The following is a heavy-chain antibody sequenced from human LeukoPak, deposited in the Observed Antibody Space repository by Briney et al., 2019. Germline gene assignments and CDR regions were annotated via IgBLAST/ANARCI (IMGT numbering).Heavy chain of an antibody. Sequence: GGSLRLSCAASGFTFDDYAMHWVRQAPGKGLKWVSGISWNSGTIGYADSVKGRFTISRDNAKNSLYLQMNSLRAEDTALYYCAKATNQWLVQPFDYWGQGTLVTVSS. V-gene: IGHV3-9*01. CDR1: GFTFDDYA. J-gene: IGHJ4*02. D-gene: IGHD6-19*01. CDR3: AKATNQWLVQPFDY. CDR2: ISWNSGTI.